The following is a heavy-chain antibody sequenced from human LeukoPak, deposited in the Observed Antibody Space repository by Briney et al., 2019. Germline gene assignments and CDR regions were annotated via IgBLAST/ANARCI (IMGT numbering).Heavy chain of an antibody. J-gene: IGHJ4*02. CDR1: GFTFSDYS. Sequence: PGGSLRLSCAASGFTFSDYSMSWLRQAPGKGLELVSCISSDSSYTNYADSVKGRFTISRDNAKNSLYVQMNSLRAEDTAVYYCARGGSSFSSRDYWGQGTLVTVSS. D-gene: IGHD6-6*01. V-gene: IGHV3-11*05. CDR2: ISSDSSYT. CDR3: ARGGSSFSSRDY.